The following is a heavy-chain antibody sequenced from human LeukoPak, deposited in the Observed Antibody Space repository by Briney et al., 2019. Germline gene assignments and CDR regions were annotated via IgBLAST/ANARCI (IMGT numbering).Heavy chain of an antibody. CDR3: ARCIVVIPVVRGGGYYGMDV. Sequence: GGSLRLSCAASGFTFSSYGMHWVRQAPGKGLEWVAVISPDGSSENYADSVRGRFTISRDNAKKTLYLQLNSLRPKDTAVYYCARCIVVIPVVRGGGYYGMDVWGQGTTVTVSS. CDR1: GFTFSSYG. V-gene: IGHV3-30*03. J-gene: IGHJ6*02. D-gene: IGHD2-2*01. CDR2: ISPDGSSE.